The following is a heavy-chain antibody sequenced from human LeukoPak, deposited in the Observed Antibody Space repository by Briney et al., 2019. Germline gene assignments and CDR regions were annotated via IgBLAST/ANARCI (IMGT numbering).Heavy chain of an antibody. V-gene: IGHV4-59*01. CDR3: ARGERFLEYFPMDV. Sequence: KPSETLSLTCSVSGGSISNYYWTWIRQTPGKGLEWIGYIYYSGSTNYNPSFKSRVTTSIDTSKNQISLSLTSVTAADTAVYYCARGERFLEYFPMDVWGKGTTVSVSS. CDR2: IYYSGST. CDR1: GGSISNYY. J-gene: IGHJ6*03. D-gene: IGHD3-3*01.